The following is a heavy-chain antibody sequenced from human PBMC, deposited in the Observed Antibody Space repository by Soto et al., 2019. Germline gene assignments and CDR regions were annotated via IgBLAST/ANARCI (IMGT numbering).Heavy chain of an antibody. J-gene: IGHJ5*02. CDR1: GGSISSSSYY. CDR2: IYYSGST. V-gene: IGHV4-39*01. CDR3: ARQTIYCSGGSCYPGWFDP. Sequence: QLQLQESGPGLVKPSETLSLTCTVSGGSISSSSYYWGWIRQPPGKGLEWIGSIYYSGSTYYNPSLKIRVTLPVDTSKNQFSLMLSSVTAADTAVYYCARQTIYCSGGSCYPGWFDPWGQGTLVTVSS. D-gene: IGHD2-15*01.